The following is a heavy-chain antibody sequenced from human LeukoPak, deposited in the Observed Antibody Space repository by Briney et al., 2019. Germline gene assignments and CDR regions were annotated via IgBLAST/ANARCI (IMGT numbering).Heavy chain of an antibody. D-gene: IGHD4-17*01. Sequence: GGSLRLSCAVSGFTVSNYYMSWVRQAPGKGLEWVSSISSSSSYIYYADSVKGRFTISRDNAKNSLYLQMNSLRAEDTAVYYCARNPLYGDYVSSGEYWGQGTLVTVSS. J-gene: IGHJ4*02. V-gene: IGHV3-21*01. CDR1: GFTVSNYY. CDR3: ARNPLYGDYVSSGEY. CDR2: ISSSSSYI.